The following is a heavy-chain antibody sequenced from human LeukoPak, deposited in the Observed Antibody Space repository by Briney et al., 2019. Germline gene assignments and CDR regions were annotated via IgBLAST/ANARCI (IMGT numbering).Heavy chain of an antibody. J-gene: IGHJ4*02. CDR1: GFTFSSYA. CDR3: AKDKYSSGWAPRDYFDY. V-gene: IGHV3-23*01. CDR2: ISGSGGST. D-gene: IGHD6-19*01. Sequence: LPGGSLRLSCAASGFTFSSYAMSWVRQAPGKGLEWVSAISGSGGSTYYADSVKGRFTISRDNSKNTLYLQMNSLRAEDTAVYYCAKDKYSSGWAPRDYFDYWGQGTLVTVSS.